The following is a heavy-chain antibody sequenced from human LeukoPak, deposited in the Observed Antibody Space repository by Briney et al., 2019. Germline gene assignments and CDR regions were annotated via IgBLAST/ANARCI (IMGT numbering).Heavy chain of an antibody. CDR1: GFTFSDYY. CDR2: ISSSSSYI. CDR3: ARSFIAAAGTGPDAFDI. Sequence: PGGSLRLSCAASGFTFSDYYMSWVRQAPGKGLEWVSSISSSSSYIYYADSVKGRFTISRDNAKNSLYLQMNSLRAEDTAVYYCARSFIAAAGTGPDAFDIWGQGTMVTVSS. V-gene: IGHV3-21*01. D-gene: IGHD6-13*01. J-gene: IGHJ3*02.